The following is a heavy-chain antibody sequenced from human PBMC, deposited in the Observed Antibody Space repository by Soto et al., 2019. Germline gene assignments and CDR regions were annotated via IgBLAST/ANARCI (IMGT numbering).Heavy chain of an antibody. Sequence: QVQLVQSEAEVKKPGASVKVSCKASGYTFTSYGISWVRQAPGQGLEWMGWISAYNGNTNYAQKLQGRVTMTTDTSTSTAYMELRSLRSDDTAVYYCARYCSGGSCYYYYGMDVWGQGTTVTVSS. J-gene: IGHJ6*02. CDR3: ARYCSGGSCYYYYGMDV. V-gene: IGHV1-18*01. D-gene: IGHD2-15*01. CDR2: ISAYNGNT. CDR1: GYTFTSYG.